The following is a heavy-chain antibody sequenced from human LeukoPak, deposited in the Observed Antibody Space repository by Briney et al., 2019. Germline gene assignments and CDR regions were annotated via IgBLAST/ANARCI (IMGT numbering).Heavy chain of an antibody. Sequence: PGGSLRLSCAASGFTFSSYGMHWVRQAPGKGLEWVANIKQDGSEKYYVDSVKGRFTISRDNAKNSLYLQMNSLRAEDTAVYYCARERSIAAPRGYHYGMDVWGQGTTVTVSS. CDR2: IKQDGSEK. V-gene: IGHV3-7*03. J-gene: IGHJ6*02. CDR1: GFTFSSYG. D-gene: IGHD6-6*01. CDR3: ARERSIAAPRGYHYGMDV.